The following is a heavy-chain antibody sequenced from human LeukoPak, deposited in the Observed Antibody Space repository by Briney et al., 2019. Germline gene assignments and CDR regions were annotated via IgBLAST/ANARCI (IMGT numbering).Heavy chain of an antibody. J-gene: IGHJ4*02. Sequence: PSETLSLTCTVSGGSISSSYYYWGWIRQPPGKGLEWIGSIYSSGSTYYNPSLKGRVTISVDTSKNQFSLKLSSVTAADTAVYYCARGRLTYYDRWYYFDYWGQGTLVTVSS. CDR2: IYSSGST. V-gene: IGHV4-39*07. CDR1: GGSISSSYYY. D-gene: IGHD1-26*01. CDR3: ARGRLTYYDRWYYFDY.